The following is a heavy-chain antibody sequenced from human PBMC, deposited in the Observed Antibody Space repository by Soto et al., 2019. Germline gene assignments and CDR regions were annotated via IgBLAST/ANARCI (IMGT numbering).Heavy chain of an antibody. CDR2: IYHSGST. Sequence: SETLSLTCAVSGGSISSGGYSWSWIRQPPWKGLEWIGYIYHSGSTYYNPSLKSRVTISVDRSKNQFSLTLSSVTAADTAVYYCARGGITMVRGVINASTADYWGQGTLVTVSS. CDR3: ARGGITMVRGVINASTADY. D-gene: IGHD3-10*01. CDR1: GGSISSGGYS. V-gene: IGHV4-30-2*01. J-gene: IGHJ4*02.